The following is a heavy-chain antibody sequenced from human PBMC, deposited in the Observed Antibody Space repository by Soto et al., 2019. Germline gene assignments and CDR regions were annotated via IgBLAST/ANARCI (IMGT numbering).Heavy chain of an antibody. V-gene: IGHV1-69*01. Sequence: QVQLVQSGAEVKKPGSSVKVSCKASGGTFSSYAISWVRQAPGQGLEWMGGIIPIFGTANYAQKFQGRVTITADESTSTANMELSSLRSEDTAVYDCASPPSGLAAGGPFDYWGQGTLVTVSS. D-gene: IGHD3-10*01. J-gene: IGHJ4*02. CDR2: IIPIFGTA. CDR1: GGTFSSYA. CDR3: ASPPSGLAAGGPFDY.